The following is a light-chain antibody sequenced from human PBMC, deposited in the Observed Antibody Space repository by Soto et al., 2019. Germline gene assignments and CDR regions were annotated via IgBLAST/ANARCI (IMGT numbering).Light chain of an antibody. V-gene: IGKV1-5*03. Sequence: DIQMTQSRSTLSGSVGDRVTITCRASQTISSWLAWYQQKPGKAPKLLIYKASTLKSGVPSRFSGSGSGTEFTLTISGLQADDFATYYCQQYDSYSGTFGQGTRLEIK. CDR3: QQYDSYSGT. J-gene: IGKJ5*01. CDR2: KAS. CDR1: QTISSW.